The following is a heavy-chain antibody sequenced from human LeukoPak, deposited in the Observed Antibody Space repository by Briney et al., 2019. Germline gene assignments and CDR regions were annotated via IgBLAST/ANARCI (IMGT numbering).Heavy chain of an antibody. D-gene: IGHD1/OR15-1a*01. J-gene: IGHJ4*02. CDR3: AKEVGMYGTPTLDF. Sequence: AGGSLRLSCAASGFTFSSYAMSWVRQAPGGGLEWVSGIPGSGVDTFYADSVKGRFTISRDNSKNTLFLQMNSLRAEDTAVYYCAKEVGMYGTPTLDFWGQGTVVTVSS. V-gene: IGHV3-23*01. CDR2: IPGSGVDT. CDR1: GFTFSSYA.